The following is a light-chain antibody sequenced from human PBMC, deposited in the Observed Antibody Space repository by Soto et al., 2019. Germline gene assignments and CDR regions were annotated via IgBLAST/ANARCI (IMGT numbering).Light chain of an antibody. V-gene: IGLV2-14*01. CDR3: SSYTSSSTRV. Sequence: QSALTQPASVSGSPGQSITISCTGARSDIGGYNSVSWYQQHPGKAPQLMIYDVSYRPSGISSRFSGSKSGNTASLTISGLRAEDEADYYCSSYTSSSTRVFGGGTQLTVL. J-gene: IGLJ2*01. CDR1: RSDIGGYNS. CDR2: DVS.